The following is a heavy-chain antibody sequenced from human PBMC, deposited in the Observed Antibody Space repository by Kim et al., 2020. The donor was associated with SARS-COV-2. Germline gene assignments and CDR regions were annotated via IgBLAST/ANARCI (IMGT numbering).Heavy chain of an antibody. D-gene: IGHD6-19*01. CDR3: ASQTLIRGWHLYFY. CDR1: GGSIRSYGHY. CDR2: IYNGDNT. J-gene: IGHJ4*02. Sequence: SETLSLTCSVSGGSIRSYGHYWGWIRQPPGRGLEWIGSIYNGDNTYYSPSLKSRLTISADTSKNQFSLKLNSVTAADTAVYYCASQTLIRGWHLYFYWGQGTLVTVSS. V-gene: IGHV4-39*01.